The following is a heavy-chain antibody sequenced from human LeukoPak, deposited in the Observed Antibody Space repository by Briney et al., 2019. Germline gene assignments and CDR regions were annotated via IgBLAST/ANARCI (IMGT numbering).Heavy chain of an antibody. CDR2: IKQDGSEK. J-gene: IGHJ4*02. CDR3: ARDLYYGSGSYWPH. Sequence: GGSLRLSCAASGFTFTYYWMSWVRQAPGKGLEWVANIKQDGSEKYYVDSVKGRFTISRDNAKNSLYLQMNSLRAEDTAVYYCARDLYYGSGSYWPHWGQGTLVTVSS. D-gene: IGHD3-10*01. CDR1: GFTFTYYW. V-gene: IGHV3-7*01.